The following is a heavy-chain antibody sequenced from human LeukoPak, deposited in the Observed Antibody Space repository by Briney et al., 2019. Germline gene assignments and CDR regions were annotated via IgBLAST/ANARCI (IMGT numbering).Heavy chain of an antibody. Sequence: GGSLRLSCAVSGFTFSSYWMNWVRQAPGKGPEWVANIRPDGTEKFYVDSVKGRFTVSRGNAKNLLYLQMNSLRAEDTALYYCARGASYWGQGTLVTVSS. CDR2: IRPDGTEK. J-gene: IGHJ4*02. CDR1: GFTFSSYW. V-gene: IGHV3-7*04. CDR3: ARGASY.